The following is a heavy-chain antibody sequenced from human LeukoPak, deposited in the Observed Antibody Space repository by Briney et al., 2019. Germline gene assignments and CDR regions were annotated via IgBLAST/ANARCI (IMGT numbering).Heavy chain of an antibody. CDR3: ATHTVTRDYFGY. D-gene: IGHD4-17*01. J-gene: IGHJ4*02. Sequence: SVKVSCKASGGTFSSYAISWVRQAPGQGLEWMGGIIPIFGTANYAQKFQGRVTITADESTSTAYMELSSLRSEDTAVYYCATHTVTRDYFGYWGQGTLVTVSS. V-gene: IGHV1-69*13. CDR1: GGTFSSYA. CDR2: IIPIFGTA.